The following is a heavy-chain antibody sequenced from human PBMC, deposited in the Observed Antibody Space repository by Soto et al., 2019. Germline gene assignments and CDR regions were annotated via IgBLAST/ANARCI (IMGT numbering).Heavy chain of an antibody. CDR1: GFTFSSYA. J-gene: IGHJ4*02. D-gene: IGHD3-10*01. Sequence: PGGSLRLSCAASGFTFSSYAMSWLRQAPGRGLEWLSTLSDSGANTYYADSVKGRFTISRDNSRNTLYVHMNSLSAEDTAVYYCAKFNGSGTYYNFPDYWGQGTMVTVYS. V-gene: IGHV3-23*01. CDR3: AKFNGSGTYYNFPDY. CDR2: LSDSGANT.